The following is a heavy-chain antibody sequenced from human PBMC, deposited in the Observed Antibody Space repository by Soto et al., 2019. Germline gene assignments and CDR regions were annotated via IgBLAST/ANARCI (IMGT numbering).Heavy chain of an antibody. J-gene: IGHJ3*01. CDR1: GYIFTNYW. CDR3: VTFRLDSFRVASGPDLFDV. V-gene: IGHV5-10-1*01. CDR2: IDPNDSYF. D-gene: IGHD6-13*01. Sequence: GESLKISCRASGYIFTNYWIIWVRQMPGKGLEWVGRIDPNDSYFNYNPSFQGHVTSSVDKSINTAYLQWSGLKASDTAMYYCVTFRLDSFRVASGPDLFDVWAQRTLVIVSS.